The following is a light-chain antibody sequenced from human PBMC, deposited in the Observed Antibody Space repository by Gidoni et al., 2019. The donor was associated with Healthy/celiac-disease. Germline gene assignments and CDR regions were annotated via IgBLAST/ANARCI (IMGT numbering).Light chain of an antibody. CDR3: QSYDSSLSGFSV. V-gene: IGLV1-40*01. CDR2: GNS. Sequence: QSVLTPPPSVSGAPGQRVTISCTGSSSNIGAGYDVHWYQQLPGTAPKLLIYGNSNRPSGVPDRFSGSKSGTSASLAITGLQAEDEADYYCQSYDSSLSGFSVFGGGTKLTVL. CDR1: SSNIGAGYD. J-gene: IGLJ3*02.